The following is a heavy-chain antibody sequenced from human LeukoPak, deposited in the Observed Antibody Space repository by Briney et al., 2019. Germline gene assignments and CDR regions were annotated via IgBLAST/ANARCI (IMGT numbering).Heavy chain of an antibody. CDR2: IYYTGST. CDR3: ARNLIPEQLVVNF. CDR1: GGSISNYY. J-gene: IGHJ4*02. Sequence: SETLSLTCTVSGGSISNYYWNWIRQPPGKGLEWIGYIYYTGSTNYNPSLKSRVTMSVDTSKNRFSLSLNSVTPEDTAVYYCARNLIPEQLVVNFWGQGTLVTVSS. V-gene: IGHV4-59*01. D-gene: IGHD6-13*01.